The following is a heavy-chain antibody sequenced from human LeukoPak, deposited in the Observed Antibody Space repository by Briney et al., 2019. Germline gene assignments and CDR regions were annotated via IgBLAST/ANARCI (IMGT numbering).Heavy chain of an antibody. CDR1: GGSFSGYY. J-gene: IGHJ6*03. D-gene: IGHD6-13*01. CDR2: INHSGST. CDR3: ARRSISYYYYYMDV. V-gene: IGHV4-34*01. Sequence: SETLSLTCAVYGGSFSGYYWSWIRQPPGKGLEWIGEINHSGSTNYNPSLKSRVTISVDTSKNQFSLKLSSVTVADTAVYYCARRSISYYYYYMDVWGKGTTVTVSS.